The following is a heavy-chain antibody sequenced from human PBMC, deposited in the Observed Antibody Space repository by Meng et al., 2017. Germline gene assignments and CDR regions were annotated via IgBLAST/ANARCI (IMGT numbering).Heavy chain of an antibody. CDR2: IWYDGSNK. CDR1: GFTFSSYG. CDR3: AKDGKGIVGATTFDY. J-gene: IGHJ4*02. Sequence: GGSLRLSCAASGFTFSSYGMHWVRQAPGKGLEWVAVIWYDGSNKYYADSVKGRFTISRDNSKNTLYLQMNSLRAEDTAVYYCAKDGKGIVGATTFDYWGQGTLVTVSS. V-gene: IGHV3-33*06. D-gene: IGHD1-26*01.